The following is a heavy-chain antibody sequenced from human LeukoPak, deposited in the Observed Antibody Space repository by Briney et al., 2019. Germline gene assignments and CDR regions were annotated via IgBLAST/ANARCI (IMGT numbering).Heavy chain of an antibody. CDR1: GFTFSSYG. J-gene: IGHJ3*02. V-gene: IGHV3-33*01. D-gene: IGHD3-16*02. CDR3: ARSRSVIDAFDI. CDR2: IWYDGSNK. Sequence: GGSLRLSCAASGFTFSSYGMHWVRQAPGKGLEWVGVIWYDGSNKYYADSVKARFTISRDNSKNTLYLQMNSLRAEDTAVYYCARSRSVIDAFDIWGQGTMVTVSS.